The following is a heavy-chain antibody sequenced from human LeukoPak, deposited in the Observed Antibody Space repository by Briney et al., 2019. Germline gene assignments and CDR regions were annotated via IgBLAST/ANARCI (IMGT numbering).Heavy chain of an antibody. D-gene: IGHD3-3*01. CDR2: IYYSGST. CDR3: ARVLEGDFWSGYYGYYFDY. V-gene: IGHV4-30-4*08. Sequence: SETLSLTCTVNGGSFSDYYWTWIRQPPGKGLEWIGYIYYSGSTYYNPSLKSRVTISVDTSKNQFSLKLSSVTAADTAVYYCARVLEGDFWSGYYGYYFDYWGQGTLVTVSS. CDR1: GGSFSDYY. J-gene: IGHJ4*02.